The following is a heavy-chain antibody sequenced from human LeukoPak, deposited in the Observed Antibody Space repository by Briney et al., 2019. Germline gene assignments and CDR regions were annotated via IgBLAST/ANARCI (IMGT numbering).Heavy chain of an antibody. V-gene: IGHV3-23*01. J-gene: IGHJ5*02. CDR3: AKHDPRRVVITNWFDP. CDR1: GFTFSAYA. CDR2: ISGSGGIT. Sequence: GGSLRLSCEASGFTFSAYAISWVRQAPGKGLEWVSPISGSGGITYYADSVKGRFTISRGNSKNTLYLQMNSLRAEDTAVYYCAKHDPRRVVITNWFDPWGQGTLVTVSS. D-gene: IGHD3-22*01.